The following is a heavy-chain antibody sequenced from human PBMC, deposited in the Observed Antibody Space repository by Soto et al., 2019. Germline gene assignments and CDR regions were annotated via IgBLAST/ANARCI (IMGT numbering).Heavy chain of an antibody. CDR3: ARSYSCFNGVCYNMGVLAP. CDR1: GGSISSYY. D-gene: IGHD2-8*01. J-gene: IGHJ5*02. CDR2: IYYSGNT. Sequence: SETLSLTCTVSGGSISSYYWSWIRQPPGKGLEWIGYIYYSGNTNYNPSHKSRVTISVDTSKNQFSLKLSSVTAADTAMYFCARSYSCFNGVCYNMGVLAPWGQGTLVTVSA. V-gene: IGHV4-59*08.